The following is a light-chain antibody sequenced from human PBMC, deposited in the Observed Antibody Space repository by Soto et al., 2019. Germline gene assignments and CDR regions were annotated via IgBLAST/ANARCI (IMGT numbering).Light chain of an antibody. Sequence: DIQMTQSPSTLSGSVGDRVTITCRASQTISSWLAWYQQKPGKAPKLLIYKASTLKSGVPSRFSGSGSGTEFTLTINSLQPDDFATYYCQHYNSYSEAFXQGTKVDIK. J-gene: IGKJ1*01. CDR1: QTISSW. V-gene: IGKV1-5*03. CDR3: QHYNSYSEA. CDR2: KAS.